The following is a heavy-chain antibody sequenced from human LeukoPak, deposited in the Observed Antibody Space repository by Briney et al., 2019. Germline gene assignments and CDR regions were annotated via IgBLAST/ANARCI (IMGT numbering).Heavy chain of an antibody. Sequence: GRSLRLSCAASGFTFSSYEMNWVRQAPGKGLEWVSYISSSGSTIYYADSVKGRFTISRDNAKNSLYLQMNSLRAEDTAVYYCARDAYDSRVDYWGQGTLVTVSS. J-gene: IGHJ4*02. V-gene: IGHV3-48*03. CDR1: GFTFSSYE. D-gene: IGHD3-22*01. CDR3: ARDAYDSRVDY. CDR2: ISSSGSTI.